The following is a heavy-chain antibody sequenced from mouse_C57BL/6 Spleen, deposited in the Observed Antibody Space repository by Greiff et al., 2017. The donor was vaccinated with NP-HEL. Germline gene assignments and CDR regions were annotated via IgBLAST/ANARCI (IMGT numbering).Heavy chain of an antibody. CDR1: GFNIKDYY. Sequence: EVQLQESGAELVKPGASVKLSCTASGFNIKDYYMHWVKQRTEQGLEWIGRIDPVDGETKYATKFQGKATITADTSSNTAYLQLSSLTSEDTAVYYCARLFRFAYWGQGTLVTVSA. J-gene: IGHJ3*01. CDR3: ARLFRFAY. V-gene: IGHV14-2*01. CDR2: IDPVDGET.